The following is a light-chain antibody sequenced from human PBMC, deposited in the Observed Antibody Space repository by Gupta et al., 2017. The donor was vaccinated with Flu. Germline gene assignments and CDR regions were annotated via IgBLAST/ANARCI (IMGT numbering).Light chain of an antibody. J-gene: IGLJ3*02. V-gene: IGLV3-21*02. CDR3: QVCDNEHWV. Sequence: YVLTQPPSVSVAPGQTAIITCGGTNIGSKSVHWYQRKPGQAPVVVVHDDRNRPSGIPERFFGSNFENTATLTIDRVEAGDEADYYCQVCDNEHWVFGGGTKLTVL. CDR1: NIGSKS. CDR2: DDR.